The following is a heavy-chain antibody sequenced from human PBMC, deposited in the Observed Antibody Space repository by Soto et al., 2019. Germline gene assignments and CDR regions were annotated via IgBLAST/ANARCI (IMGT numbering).Heavy chain of an antibody. CDR2: IYHSGNT. J-gene: IGHJ4*02. D-gene: IGHD3-10*01. CDR1: GGTISSDNW. V-gene: IGHV4-4*02. Sequence: QVHLQESGPDRVRPSETLSLTCSFFGGTISSDNWWSWVRQTPGKGLYRIGEIYHSGNTNYTPSLKSRVTISVDKSKNQFSLKVASVTAGETALNYCARLSASSKLRGVVINWGQGTLVTDSS. CDR3: ARLSASSKLRGVVIN.